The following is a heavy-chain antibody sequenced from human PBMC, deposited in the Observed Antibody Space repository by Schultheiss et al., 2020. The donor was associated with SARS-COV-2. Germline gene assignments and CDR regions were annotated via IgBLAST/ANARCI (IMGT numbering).Heavy chain of an antibody. CDR1: GFTFSSYG. V-gene: IGHV3-15*07. Sequence: GGSLRLSCAASGFTFSSYGMHWVRQAPGKGLEWVGRIKSKTDGGTTDYAAPVKGRFTISRDDSKNTLYLQMNSLKTEDTAVYYCTTAPPYYGFPDYWGQGTLVTVSS. CDR2: IKSKTDGGTT. D-gene: IGHD3-10*01. CDR3: TTAPPYYGFPDY. J-gene: IGHJ4*02.